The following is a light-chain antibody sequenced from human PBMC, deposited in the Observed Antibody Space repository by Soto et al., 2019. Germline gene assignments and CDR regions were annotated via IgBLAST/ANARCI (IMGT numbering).Light chain of an antibody. CDR1: SSDVGGYNH. CDR3: SSYTSSTTYV. Sequence: QSVLTQPASVSGSPGQSITISCTGTSSDVGGYNHVSWYQQHPGKAPKVMIYDVSNRPSGVPNRFSGSKSGNTASLTISGLQAEDEADYYCSSYTSSTTYVFGTGTKLTVL. J-gene: IGLJ1*01. CDR2: DVS. V-gene: IGLV2-14*01.